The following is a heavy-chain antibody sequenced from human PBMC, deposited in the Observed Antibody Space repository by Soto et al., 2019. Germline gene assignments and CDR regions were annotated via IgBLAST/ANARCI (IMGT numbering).Heavy chain of an antibody. CDR1: GGSISSYY. CDR2: IYTSGST. D-gene: IGHD2-2*02. V-gene: IGHV4-4*07. Sequence: QVQLQESGPGLVKPSETLSLTCTVSGGSISSYYWSWIRQPAGKGLEWIGRIYTSGSTNYNPSLKSRVTMSVDTSKNQFYLKLSSVTAADTAVYYRARGSRGTGYCSSTSCYTGVFRKFYFDYWGQGTLVTVSS. J-gene: IGHJ4*02. CDR3: ARGSRGTGYCSSTSCYTGVFRKFYFDY.